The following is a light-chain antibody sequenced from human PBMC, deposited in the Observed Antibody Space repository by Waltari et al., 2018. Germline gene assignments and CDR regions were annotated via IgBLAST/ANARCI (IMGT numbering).Light chain of an antibody. CDR1: QSIATR. CDR2: DAS. CDR3: QQSSRLPYT. J-gene: IGKJ2*01. V-gene: IGKV1-39*01. Sequence: DIRMTQSPSSLSASVGDRVTITCRASQSIATRLNWYQQKPGKAPKVLIFDASTLQSWVPSRFSGSASGTDFTLTISSLQPEDSASYFCQQSSRLPYTFGQGTKLEMK.